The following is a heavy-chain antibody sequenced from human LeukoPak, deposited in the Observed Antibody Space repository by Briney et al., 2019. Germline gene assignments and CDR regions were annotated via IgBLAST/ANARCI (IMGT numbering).Heavy chain of an antibody. CDR1: GYTFTSYG. J-gene: IGHJ4*02. D-gene: IGHD1-26*01. V-gene: IGHV1-18*01. Sequence: GASVKVSCKASGYTFTSYGISWVRQAPGQGLERMGWISAFNGNTNYPQKVQGRITMTTDTSTSTAYMELRSLRSDDTAVYYCARDRAKWELLPFEYWGQGTLVTVSS. CDR2: ISAFNGNT. CDR3: ARDRAKWELLPFEY.